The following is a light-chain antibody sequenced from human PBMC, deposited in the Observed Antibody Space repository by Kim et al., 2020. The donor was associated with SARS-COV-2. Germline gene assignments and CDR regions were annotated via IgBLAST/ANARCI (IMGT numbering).Light chain of an antibody. V-gene: IGKV3-15*01. CDR1: QSISSN. CDR3: QNYYNWSPLT. J-gene: IGKJ4*01. Sequence: EIVMTQSPATLSVSPGERATLSCRASQSISSNLAWYQQKPGQAPRLLIYGASNRVPGIPARFSGSGSGTEFTLSINSLQSEDFAVYYCQNYYNWSPLTFGGGTKVDIK. CDR2: GAS.